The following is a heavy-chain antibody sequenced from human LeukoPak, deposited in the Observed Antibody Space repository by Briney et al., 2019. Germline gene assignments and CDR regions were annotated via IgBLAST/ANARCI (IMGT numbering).Heavy chain of an antibody. D-gene: IGHD3-3*01. V-gene: IGHV4-30-2*01. CDR2: IYHSGST. CDR1: GGSISSGGYS. Sequence: SETLSLTCAVSGGSISSGGYSWSWIRQPPGKGLEWIGYIYHSGSTYYNPSLKSRVTISVDRSKNQFSLKLSSVTAADTAMYYCASSNDFWSGSSFDYWGQGTLVTVSS. CDR3: ASSNDFWSGSSFDY. J-gene: IGHJ4*02.